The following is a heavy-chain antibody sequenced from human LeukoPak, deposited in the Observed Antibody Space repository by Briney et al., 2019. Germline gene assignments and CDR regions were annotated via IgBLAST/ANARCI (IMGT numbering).Heavy chain of an antibody. Sequence: SETLSLTCTVSGYSISSGYYWGWIRQPPGKGLEWIGSIYHSGSTYFNPSLRSRVTILIDIFKNQFSLKMSSVTAADTAIYYCARVGDYGDYVNWFDPWGPGTLVTVSS. CDR3: ARVGDYGDYVNWFDP. CDR2: IYHSGST. V-gene: IGHV4-38-2*02. J-gene: IGHJ5*02. D-gene: IGHD4-17*01. CDR1: GYSISSGYY.